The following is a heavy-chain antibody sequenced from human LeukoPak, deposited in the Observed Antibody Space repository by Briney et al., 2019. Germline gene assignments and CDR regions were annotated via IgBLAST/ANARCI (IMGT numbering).Heavy chain of an antibody. CDR3: ARGPKDSSGYYYFDS. Sequence: SETLSLTCTVSGGSINDYYWTWIRQPPGKGLEWIGCIHHRVSLFYNGTTDYNPSLKSRVTISVDTSKNQFSLKMRSMTAADTATYFCARGPKDSSGYYYFDSWGQGTPVIVSS. V-gene: IGHV4-59*01. CDR1: GGSINDYY. J-gene: IGHJ4*01. D-gene: IGHD3-22*01. CDR2: IHHRVSLFYNGTT.